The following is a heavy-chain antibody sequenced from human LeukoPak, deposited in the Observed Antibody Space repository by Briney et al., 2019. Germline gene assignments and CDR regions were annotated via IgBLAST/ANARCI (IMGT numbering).Heavy chain of an antibody. J-gene: IGHJ4*02. D-gene: IGHD2-8*01. CDR3: AKGMKIAY. Sequence: GGSLRLSCAASGFTFSSYDMDWVSQAPGKGLEWVAFISYDGNNKYYADSVKGRFTISRDNSKNTLYLQMNGLRAEDTAVYYCAKGMKIAYWGRGTLVTVSS. CDR1: GFTFSSYD. V-gene: IGHV3-30*18. CDR2: ISYDGNNK.